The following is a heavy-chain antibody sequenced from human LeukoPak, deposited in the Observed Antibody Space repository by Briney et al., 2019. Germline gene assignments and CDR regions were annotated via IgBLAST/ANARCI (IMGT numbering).Heavy chain of an antibody. D-gene: IGHD3-16*01. V-gene: IGHV3-7*01. CDR1: KFTFSSFA. CDR2: IKRDGSEK. J-gene: IGHJ4*02. CDR3: VRDKYYDSVSGYFTG. Sequence: GGSLKLSCAASKFTFSSFAIHWVRQAPGKGLEWVANIKRDGSEKYYADSVKGRFSISRDNARNSLFLQMNSLGGEDSAMYYCVRDKYYDSVSGYFTGWGQGTLVTVSS.